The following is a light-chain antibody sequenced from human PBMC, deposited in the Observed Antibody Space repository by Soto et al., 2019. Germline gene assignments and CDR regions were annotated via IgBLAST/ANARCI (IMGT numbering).Light chain of an antibody. CDR1: QSISDN. CDR2: RTS. Sequence: EIVMTQSPATLSVSPGERATLSCRASQSISDNLAWYQQKPGQAPRLLMFRTSTRATGFPARFSGSGSGTEFNLTISSLQSEDFAIYYCQQYNNWPRATFGGGTKVEIK. CDR3: QQYNNWPRAT. J-gene: IGKJ4*01. V-gene: IGKV3-15*01.